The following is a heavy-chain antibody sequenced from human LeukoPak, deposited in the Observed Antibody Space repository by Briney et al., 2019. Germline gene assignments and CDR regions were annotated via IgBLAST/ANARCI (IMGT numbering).Heavy chain of an antibody. V-gene: IGHV3-23*01. CDR3: AKEVRESAWFHFDY. CDR1: GFTFSKAW. CDR2: IRSSGEST. J-gene: IGHJ4*02. D-gene: IGHD3-10*01. Sequence: GGSLRLSCVASGFTFSKAWMSWVRQAPGKGLEWVSSIRSSGESTYYADSVKGRFTISRDNSRNTVFLQMKSLTAEDTAVYYCAKEVRESAWFHFDYWGQGTLATVSS.